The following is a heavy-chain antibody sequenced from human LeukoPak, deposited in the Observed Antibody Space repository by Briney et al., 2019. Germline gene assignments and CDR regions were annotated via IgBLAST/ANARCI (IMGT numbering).Heavy chain of an antibody. Sequence: GGYLRLSCAASGFTFSSYAMSWVRQAPGKGLEWVSAISGSGGSTYYADSVKGRFTISRDNSESTLYLQMNSLRAEDTAVYYCARTYGSGSFHARAFDYWGQGTLVTVSS. CDR2: ISGSGGST. CDR1: GFTFSSYA. V-gene: IGHV3-23*01. J-gene: IGHJ4*02. D-gene: IGHD3-10*01. CDR3: ARTYGSGSFHARAFDY.